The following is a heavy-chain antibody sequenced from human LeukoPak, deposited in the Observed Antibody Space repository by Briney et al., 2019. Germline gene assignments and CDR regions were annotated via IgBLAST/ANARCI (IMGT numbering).Heavy chain of an antibody. CDR3: ARDIVLMVYANSDNWFDP. D-gene: IGHD2-8*01. J-gene: IGHJ5*02. V-gene: IGHV1-2*06. CDR1: GYTFTCYY. CDR2: INPNSGGT. Sequence: ASVKVSCKASGYTFTCYYMHWVRQAPGQGLEWMGRINPNSGGTNYAQKFQGRVTMTRDTSISTAYMELSRLRSDDTAVYYCARDIVLMVYANSDNWFDPWAREPWSPSPQ.